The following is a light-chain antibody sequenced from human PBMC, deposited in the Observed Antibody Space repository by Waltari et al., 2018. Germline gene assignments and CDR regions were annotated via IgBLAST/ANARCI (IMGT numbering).Light chain of an antibody. J-gene: IGLJ1*01. V-gene: IGLV2-11*01. CDR2: DVN. Sequence: QAALTQPPSVSGSPGQPVTISCTGSSSDIGFYHYVSWSQHHPGKAPKLMIFDVNKRPSGVSDRFSGSKSGNTASLTISGLQGEEEADYFCSSYAGSSTFIFGSGT. CDR3: SSYAGSSTFI. CDR1: SSDIGFYHY.